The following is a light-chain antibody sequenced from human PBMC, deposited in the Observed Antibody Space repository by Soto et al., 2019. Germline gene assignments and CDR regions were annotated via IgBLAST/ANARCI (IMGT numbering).Light chain of an antibody. Sequence: EVVLMQSPDTLSLSPGERATLSCRASESISSHYIAWYQHKPGQAPRLLIFGASTRATGIHDRFSGSWSVTDFTLTISRLEPEDFAMYYCQTFCDSPFTFGPGTKVYIK. J-gene: IGKJ3*01. CDR2: GAS. CDR3: QTFCDSPFT. V-gene: IGKV3-20*01. CDR1: ESISSHY.